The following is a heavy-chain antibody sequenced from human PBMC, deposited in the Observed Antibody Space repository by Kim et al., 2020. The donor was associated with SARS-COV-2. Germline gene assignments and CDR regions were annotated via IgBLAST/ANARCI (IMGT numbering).Heavy chain of an antibody. CDR3: ARHRGYDY. J-gene: IGHJ4*02. D-gene: IGHD3-10*01. Sequence: GGSLRLSCAASGFTFSNYGMHWVRQAPGKGLEWVAVIWYDGSEKYYADSVKGRFTISRDNSKNTLYLEMNSLRAEDTAVYYCARHRGYDYWGQGTLVTVSS. CDR1: GFTFSNYG. V-gene: IGHV3-33*01. CDR2: IWYDGSEK.